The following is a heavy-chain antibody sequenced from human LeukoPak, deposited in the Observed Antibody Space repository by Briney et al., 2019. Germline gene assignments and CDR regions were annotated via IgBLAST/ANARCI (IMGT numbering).Heavy chain of an antibody. J-gene: IGHJ4*02. CDR1: GFTFSSYA. V-gene: IGHV3-30*01. CDR2: ISYDGSNK. Sequence: GGSLRLSCAASGFTFSSYAMHWVRQAPGKGLEWVAVISYDGSNKYYADSVKGRFTISRDNSKNTLYPQMNSLRAEDTAVYYCARDDGWSSFDYWGQGTLVTVSS. CDR3: ARDDGWSSFDY. D-gene: IGHD3-10*01.